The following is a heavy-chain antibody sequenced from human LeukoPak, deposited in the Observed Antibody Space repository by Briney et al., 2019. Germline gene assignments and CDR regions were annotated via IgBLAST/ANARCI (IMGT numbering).Heavy chain of an antibody. CDR1: GFTFSSYE. CDR3: ARASNSSGWDEFDY. Sequence: GGSLRLSCAASGFTFSSYEMNWVRQAPGKGLEWISYISSSDSTIYYADSVKGRFTISRDNAKNSLYLQMNSLRAEDTGVYDCARASNSSGWDEFDYWGQGTLVTVSS. CDR2: ISSSDSTI. V-gene: IGHV3-48*03. J-gene: IGHJ4*02. D-gene: IGHD6-19*01.